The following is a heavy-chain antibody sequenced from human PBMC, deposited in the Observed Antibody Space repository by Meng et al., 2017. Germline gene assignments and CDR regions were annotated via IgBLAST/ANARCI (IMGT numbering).Heavy chain of an antibody. J-gene: IGHJ4*02. V-gene: IGHV1-69*06. CDR2: IIPIFGTA. CDR3: ARATYYYDSSGYDDY. Sequence: QVRLVQSGAVLKKPGSSVKVSCKASGGSFRSNAIRWVRQAPVQGLEWMGGIIPIFGTANYAQKFQGRVTITADKSTSTAYMELSSLRSEDTAVYYCARATYYYDSSGYDDYWGQGTLVTVSS. CDR1: GGSFRSNA. D-gene: IGHD3-22*01.